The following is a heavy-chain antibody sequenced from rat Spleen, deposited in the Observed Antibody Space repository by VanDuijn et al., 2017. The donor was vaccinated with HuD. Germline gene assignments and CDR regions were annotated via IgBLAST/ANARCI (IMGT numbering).Heavy chain of an antibody. CDR3: ARSDVTHYYLPFAN. Sequence: EVQLQESGPGLVKPSQSLSLTCSVTGHSITSGYRWNWIRKFPGNRLEWMGYVNSAGSTIYNPSLESRISITRDTSKNQFFLQVNSVTTEDTGTYFCARSDVTHYYLPFANWGQGTLVTVSS. CDR1: GHSITSGYR. D-gene: IGHD1-12*02. V-gene: IGHV3-3*01. J-gene: IGHJ3*01. CDR2: VNSAGST.